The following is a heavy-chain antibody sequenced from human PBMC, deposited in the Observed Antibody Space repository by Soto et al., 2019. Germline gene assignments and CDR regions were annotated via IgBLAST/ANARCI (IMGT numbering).Heavy chain of an antibody. Sequence: QEQLVETGGGVVQPGRSLRLSCAASGFTFSSYAMHWVRQAPGKGLEWVAVISYDGSNKYYADSVKGRFTISRDNSKNTLYLQMNSLRAEDTAVYYCARDPDVLATVSALDYWGQGTLVTVSS. J-gene: IGHJ4*02. CDR3: ARDPDVLATVSALDY. CDR2: ISYDGSNK. D-gene: IGHD4-4*01. V-gene: IGHV3-30-3*01. CDR1: GFTFSSYA.